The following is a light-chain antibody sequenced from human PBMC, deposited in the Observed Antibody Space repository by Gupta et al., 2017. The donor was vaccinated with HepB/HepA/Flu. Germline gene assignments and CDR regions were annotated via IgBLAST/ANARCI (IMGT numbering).Light chain of an antibody. CDR1: QHISTF. CDR3: QQYHLLPLT. Sequence: DIQMTQSPAPLSPSVGDRVTISCQASQHISTFLAWYQQKPGKAPNLLISESSILESGGPSRFTASGSGTEFTLTINTLQPEDFATYYCQQYHLLPLTFGGGTKVEF. J-gene: IGKJ4*01. V-gene: IGKV1-5*03. CDR2: ESS.